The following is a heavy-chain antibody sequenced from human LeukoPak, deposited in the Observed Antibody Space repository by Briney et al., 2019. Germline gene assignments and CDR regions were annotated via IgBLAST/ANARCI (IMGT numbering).Heavy chain of an antibody. V-gene: IGHV3-23*01. J-gene: IGHJ4*02. CDR1: GFIFRNYA. D-gene: IGHD3-9*01. Sequence: GGSMRLSCAASGFIFRNYAMSWVRQAPGKGLEWVSAITGSGDTTYYADSVKGRFTISRDNSKNTLYVEMNTLRAEDTAVYYCAKWGDYDILTGYYVSDFWGQGTLVTVSS. CDR3: AKWGDYDILTGYYVSDF. CDR2: ITGSGDTT.